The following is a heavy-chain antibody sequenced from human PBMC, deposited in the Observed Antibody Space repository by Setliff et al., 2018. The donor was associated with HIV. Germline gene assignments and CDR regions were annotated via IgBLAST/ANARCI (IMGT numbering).Heavy chain of an antibody. J-gene: IGHJ5*02. CDR2: INTSGST. Sequence: SETLSLTCTVSNGSISSGTFYWNWIRQPARKGLEWIGRINTSGSTNYNPSLKSRVTISVDKSQNQFSLKLSSVTAADTAVYYCARDFKWYNSPCRFDPWGQGTLVTVSS. D-gene: IGHD6-13*01. V-gene: IGHV4-61*02. CDR3: ARDFKWYNSPCRFDP. CDR1: NGSISSGTFY.